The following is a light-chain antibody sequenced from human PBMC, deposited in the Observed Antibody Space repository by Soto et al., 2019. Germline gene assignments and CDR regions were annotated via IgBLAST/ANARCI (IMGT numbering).Light chain of an antibody. CDR1: QGISSY. V-gene: IGKV1-9*01. CDR3: QEVNCYPRT. Sequence: DIQLTQSPSFLSASVGDRVTITCRASQGISSYLAWYQQKPGKTPKLLIYAASTLQSGIPSRFSVCGCGTEFTLTNSSPQPEDFATYECQEVNCYPRTLGRGTKVFIE. J-gene: IGKJ3*01. CDR2: AAS.